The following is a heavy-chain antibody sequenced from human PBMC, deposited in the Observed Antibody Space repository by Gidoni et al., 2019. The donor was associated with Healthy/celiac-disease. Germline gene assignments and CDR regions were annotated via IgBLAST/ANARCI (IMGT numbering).Heavy chain of an antibody. CDR2: IYYSGST. CDR1: GVSISRGGYY. J-gene: IGHJ4*02. CDR3: AREAGATSSSWYSGIT. V-gene: IGHV4-31*03. D-gene: IGHD6-13*01. Sequence: QVQLQESGPGLVKPSQTLSLTCTVSGVSISRGGYYWNWIRQHPGKGLEWIGYIYYSGSTYYNPSLKSRVTISVDTSKNQFSLKRSSVTAADTAVYYCAREAGATSSSWYSGITWGQGTLVTVSS.